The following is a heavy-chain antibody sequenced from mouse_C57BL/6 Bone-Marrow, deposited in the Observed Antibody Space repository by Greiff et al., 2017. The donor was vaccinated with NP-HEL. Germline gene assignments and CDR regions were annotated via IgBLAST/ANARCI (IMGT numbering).Heavy chain of an antibody. CDR1: GYTFTSYW. J-gene: IGHJ2*01. CDR3: ARDYDYDEVFFDY. V-gene: IGHV1-69*01. CDR2: IDPSDSYT. Sequence: QVQLKQPGAELVMPGASVKLSCKASGYTFTSYWMHWVKQRPGQGLEWIGEIDPSDSYTNYNQKFKGKSTLTVDKSSSTAYMQLSSLTSEDSAVYYCARDYDYDEVFFDYWGQGTTLTVSS. D-gene: IGHD2-4*01.